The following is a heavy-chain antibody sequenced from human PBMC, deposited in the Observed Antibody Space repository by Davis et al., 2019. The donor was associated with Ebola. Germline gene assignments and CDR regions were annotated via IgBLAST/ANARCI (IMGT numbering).Heavy chain of an antibody. V-gene: IGHV4-39*01. CDR2: IYYSGST. CDR3: ARHRYSYGDNWFDP. J-gene: IGHJ5*02. D-gene: IGHD5-18*01. Sequence: GSLRLSCAASGFTVSSNYMSWVRQAPGKGLEWIGSIYYSGSTYYNPSLKSRVTTSVDTSKNQFSLRLSSVTAADTAVYYCARHRYSYGDNWFDPWGQGTLVTVSS. CDR1: GFTVSSNY.